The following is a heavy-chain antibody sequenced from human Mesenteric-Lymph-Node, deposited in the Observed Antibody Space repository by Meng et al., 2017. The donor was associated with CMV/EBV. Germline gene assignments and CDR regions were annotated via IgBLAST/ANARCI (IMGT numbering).Heavy chain of an antibody. D-gene: IGHD4-11*01. J-gene: IGHJ6*02. CDR2: TYSGTSGT. CDR1: GFTFSDFA. CDR3: AKGGYSDYGYYYYGMDV. Sequence: GGSLRLSCAASGFTFSDFAVIWVRQAPGRGLQWVSVTYSGTSGTYYADSVKGRFTISRDSSKNTIYLQMNSLRAEDTAVYYCAKGGYSDYGYYYYGMDVWGQGTTVTVSS. V-gene: IGHV3-23*03.